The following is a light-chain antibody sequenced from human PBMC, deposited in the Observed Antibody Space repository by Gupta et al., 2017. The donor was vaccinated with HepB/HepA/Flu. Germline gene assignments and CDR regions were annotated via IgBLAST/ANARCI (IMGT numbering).Light chain of an antibody. CDR1: NIGSKS. CDR3: QVWDSRGGHVV. V-gene: IGLV3-21*03. Sequence: SYVLTQPPSVSVAPGKTATITCGGNNIGSKSVHWFQQKPGQAPVLVVYDDTDRPSGIPERFSGSNSGNTATLTISRVEAGAEADYYCQVWDSRGGHVVFGGGTKLTVL. J-gene: IGLJ2*01. CDR2: DDT.